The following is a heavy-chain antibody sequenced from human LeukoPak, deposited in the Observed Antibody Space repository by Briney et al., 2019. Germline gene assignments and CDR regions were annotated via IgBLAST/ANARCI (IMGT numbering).Heavy chain of an antibody. V-gene: IGHV4-59*01. CDR3: ARFNRGSIVATWASLDY. CDR2: IYYSGST. J-gene: IGHJ4*02. CDR1: GGSISSYY. Sequence: KPSETLSLTCTVSGGSISSYYWSWIRQPPGKGLEWIGYIYYSGSTNYNPSLKSRVTISVDTSKNQFSLKLSSVTAADTAVYYCARFNRGSIVATWASLDYWGQGTLVTVSS. D-gene: IGHD5-12*01.